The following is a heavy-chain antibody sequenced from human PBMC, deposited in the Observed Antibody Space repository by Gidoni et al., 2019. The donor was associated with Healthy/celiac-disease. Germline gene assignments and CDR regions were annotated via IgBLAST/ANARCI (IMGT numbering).Heavy chain of an antibody. V-gene: IGHV3-48*02. D-gene: IGHD2-21*02. J-gene: IGHJ4*02. CDR3: ARRTFDCGGDCYLFDY. CDR1: GFTFRRYS. CDR2: ISSSSSTI. Sequence: EVQLVESGGGLVQPGGSLRLSCAASGFTFRRYSMNWVRQAPGKGLEWVSYISSSSSTIYYADSVKGRFTISRDNAKNSLYLQMNSLRDEDTAVYYCARRTFDCGGDCYLFDYWGQGTLVTVSS.